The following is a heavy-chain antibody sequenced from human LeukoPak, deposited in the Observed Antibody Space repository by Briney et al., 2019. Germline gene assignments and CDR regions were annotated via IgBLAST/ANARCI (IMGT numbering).Heavy chain of an antibody. CDR3: ARERSFLGNAFDI. CDR1: GGSISSYY. CDR2: IYYSGST. J-gene: IGHJ3*02. V-gene: IGHV4-59*01. Sequence: PSETLSLTCTVSGGSISSYYWSWIRQPPGKGLEWIGYIYYSGSTNYNPSLKSRVTISVDTSKNQFSLKLSSVTAADTAVYYCARERSFLGNAFDIWGQGTMVTVSS. D-gene: IGHD1-1*01.